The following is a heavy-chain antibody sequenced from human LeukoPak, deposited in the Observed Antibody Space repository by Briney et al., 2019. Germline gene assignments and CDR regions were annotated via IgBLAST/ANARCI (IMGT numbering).Heavy chain of an antibody. Sequence: GGSLRLSCAASGFTFSDSWMSWVRQAPGKGLEWVANMNQDGSAKDYVDSVQGRFTISRDNARNSLYLQMSSLRAEDTAVYYCATYTHWVAGDVWGQGTTVTVSS. J-gene: IGHJ6*02. D-gene: IGHD3-16*01. CDR1: GFTFSDSW. CDR3: ATYTHWVAGDV. V-gene: IGHV3-7*01. CDR2: MNQDGSAK.